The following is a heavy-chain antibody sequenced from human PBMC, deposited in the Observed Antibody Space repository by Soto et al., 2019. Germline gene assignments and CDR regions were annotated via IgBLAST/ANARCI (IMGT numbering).Heavy chain of an antibody. Sequence: EVQLVESGGGLVKPGGSLRLSCAASGFTFSSYSMNWVRQAPGKGLEWVSSISSSSSYIYYADSVKGRFTISRDNAKNSLYLQMNSLRDEDTAVYYCARDRAHGDDEVTEFDPWGQGTLVTVSS. CDR2: ISSSSSYI. CDR3: ARDRAHGDDEVTEFDP. J-gene: IGHJ5*02. CDR1: GFTFSSYS. V-gene: IGHV3-21*01. D-gene: IGHD4-17*01.